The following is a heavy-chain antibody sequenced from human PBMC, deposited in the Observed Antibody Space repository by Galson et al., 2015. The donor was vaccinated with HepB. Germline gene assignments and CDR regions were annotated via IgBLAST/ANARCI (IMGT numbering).Heavy chain of an antibody. CDR2: INHSGST. Sequence: ETLSLTCAVYGGSFSDYYWTWIRQPPGKGLEWIGDINHSGSTNYNPSLKSRVTMSVDTSKNQFSLKLSSVTAADTAVYYCARDYLLYGDSYYFDYWGQGTLVTVSS. CDR3: ARDYLLYGDSYYFDY. J-gene: IGHJ4*02. V-gene: IGHV4-34*01. CDR1: GGSFSDYY. D-gene: IGHD4-17*01.